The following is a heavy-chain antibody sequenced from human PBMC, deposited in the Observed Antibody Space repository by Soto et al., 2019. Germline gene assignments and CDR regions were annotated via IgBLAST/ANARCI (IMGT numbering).Heavy chain of an antibody. CDR2: LSSDGFGA. J-gene: IGHJ4*02. Sequence: GGSLRLSCPASCFSLSPYWMHWVRQVPGRGLEWVARLSSDGFGAAYADSVKGRFFISRDIARNTLSLQMNSLRADDTAVYYCARDLGGPDYWGRGTSVTVSS. D-gene: IGHD1-26*01. CDR3: ARDLGGPDY. CDR1: CFSLSPYW. V-gene: IGHV3-74*03.